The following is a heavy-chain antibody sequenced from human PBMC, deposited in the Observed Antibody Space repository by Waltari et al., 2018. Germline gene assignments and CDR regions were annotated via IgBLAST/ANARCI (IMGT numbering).Heavy chain of an antibody. Sequence: QVQLQESGPGLVKPSQTLSLICTVSGGSISSGDYYWSWIRQPPGKDLEGIGYIYRSGGPPYNPSLKGRVTISVDTSKNQFSLKLSSVTAADTAVYYCARVVVPAASPYYYYYMDVWGKGTTVTVSS. V-gene: IGHV4-30-4*08. CDR2: IYRSGGP. CDR3: ARVVVPAASPYYYYYMDV. J-gene: IGHJ6*03. CDR1: GGSISSGDYY. D-gene: IGHD2-2*01.